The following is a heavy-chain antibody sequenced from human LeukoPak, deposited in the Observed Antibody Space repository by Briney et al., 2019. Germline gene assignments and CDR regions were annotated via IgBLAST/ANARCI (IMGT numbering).Heavy chain of an antibody. D-gene: IGHD6-19*01. CDR1: GFTFSSYA. J-gene: IGHJ4*02. Sequence: PGGSLRLSCAASGFTFSSYAMSWVRQAPGNGLEWVSSISGSGDSTYYADSVKGRSTISRDNPKNTLYLQMNSLRAEDTALYYCAIVIAVAGPATFYWGQGTLATVSS. CDR2: ISGSGDST. CDR3: AIVIAVAGPATFY. V-gene: IGHV3-23*01.